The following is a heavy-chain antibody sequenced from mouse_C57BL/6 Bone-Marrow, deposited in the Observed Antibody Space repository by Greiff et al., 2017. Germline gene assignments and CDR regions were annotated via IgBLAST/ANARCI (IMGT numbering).Heavy chain of an antibody. CDR3: ARGYYYCSSHFDY. V-gene: IGHV1-81*01. J-gene: IGHJ2*01. D-gene: IGHD1-1*01. CDR1: GYTFTSYG. CDR2: IYPRSGNT. Sequence: VQLQQSGAELARPGASVKLSCKASGYTFTSYGISWVKQRTGQGLEWIGEIYPRSGNTYYNEKFKGKATLTADKSSSTAYMELRSLTSEDSAVYFCARGYYYCSSHFDYWGQGTTLTVSS.